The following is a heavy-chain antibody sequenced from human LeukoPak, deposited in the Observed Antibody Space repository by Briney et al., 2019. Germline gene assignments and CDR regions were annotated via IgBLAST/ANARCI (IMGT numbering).Heavy chain of an antibody. CDR3: ARDPAGVDY. J-gene: IGHJ4*02. Sequence: SETLSLTCAVYGGSFSGYYWSWIRQPPGKGLEWIGEINHSGSTNYNPSLKSRVTISVDTSKNQFSLKLSSVTAEDTAVYYCARDPAGVDYWGQGTLVTVSS. V-gene: IGHV4-34*01. CDR1: GGSFSGYY. D-gene: IGHD3-10*01. CDR2: INHSGST.